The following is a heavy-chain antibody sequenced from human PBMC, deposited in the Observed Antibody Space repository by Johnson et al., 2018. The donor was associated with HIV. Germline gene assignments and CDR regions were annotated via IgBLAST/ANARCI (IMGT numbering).Heavy chain of an antibody. J-gene: IGHJ3*02. CDR1: GFTFSRYG. Sequence: QVQLVESGGGVVQPGPSLILSCAASGFTFSRYGMHWVRQAPGKGLEWVAVISYDGSNKYYADSVKGRFTISRDNSKNTLYLQMNSLRAEDTAVYYCAKFVGAGSYDAFDIWGQGTMVTVSS. CDR3: AKFVGAGSYDAFDI. V-gene: IGHV3-30*18. D-gene: IGHD1-26*01. CDR2: ISYDGSNK.